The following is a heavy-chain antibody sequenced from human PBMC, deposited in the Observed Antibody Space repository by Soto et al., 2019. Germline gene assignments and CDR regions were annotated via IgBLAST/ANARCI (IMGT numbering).Heavy chain of an antibody. Sequence: GGSLRLSCAASGFTFSDYYMTWIRQAPGKGLELVSYISSSGTGIYYPDSVKGRFTISRDNAKNSLYLQMSSLRAEDTAVYYCARAYSDAFDIWGQGTMVTVSS. CDR3: ARAYSDAFDI. CDR1: GFTFSDYY. V-gene: IGHV3-11*01. CDR2: ISSSGTGI. D-gene: IGHD2-15*01. J-gene: IGHJ3*02.